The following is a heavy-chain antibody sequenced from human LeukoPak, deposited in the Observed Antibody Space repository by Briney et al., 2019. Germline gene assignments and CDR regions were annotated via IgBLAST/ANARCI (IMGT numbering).Heavy chain of an antibody. CDR1: GGSFSGYY. D-gene: IGHD2-21*02. J-gene: IGHJ6*03. CDR2: INHRGST. Sequence: PSETLSLTCAVYGGSFSGYYWSWIRQPPGKGLEWIGEINHRGSTNYNPSLKSRVTISVDTSKNQFSLKLSSVTAADTAVYYCKAVTYLPDYYYYYMDVWGKGTTVTVSS. V-gene: IGHV4-34*01. CDR3: KAVTYLPDYYYYYMDV.